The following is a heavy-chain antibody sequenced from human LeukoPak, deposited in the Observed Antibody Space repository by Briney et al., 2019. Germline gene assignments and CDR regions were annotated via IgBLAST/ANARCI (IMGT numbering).Heavy chain of an antibody. CDR2: ISWNSGSI. V-gene: IGHV3-9*01. Sequence: GGSLRLSCAASGFTFDDYAMHWVRQAPGKGLEWVSGISWNSGSIGYADSVKGRFTISRDNAKNSLYLQMNSLRAEDTALYYCAKDSNYDSSGNFDYWGQGTLVIVSS. CDR3: AKDSNYDSSGNFDY. D-gene: IGHD3-22*01. J-gene: IGHJ4*02. CDR1: GFTFDDYA.